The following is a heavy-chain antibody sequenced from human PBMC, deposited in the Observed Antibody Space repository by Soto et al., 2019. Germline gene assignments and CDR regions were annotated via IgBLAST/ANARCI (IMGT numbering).Heavy chain of an antibody. Sequence: QARLVESGGGVVQIGESLRLSCAASGLTFRNYGFHWVRQAPGKGLEWVAVISYDGRNKHYENSVKGRFTISRDDSKTTVYLQMNSLRAEETALYYCAKDWHYYDGSGTSATNYYGAHIWCQGTAVTVFS. D-gene: IGHD3-22*01. J-gene: IGHJ3*02. V-gene: IGHV3-30*18. CDR3: AKDWHYYDGSGTSATNYYGAHI. CDR2: ISYDGRNK. CDR1: GLTFRNYG.